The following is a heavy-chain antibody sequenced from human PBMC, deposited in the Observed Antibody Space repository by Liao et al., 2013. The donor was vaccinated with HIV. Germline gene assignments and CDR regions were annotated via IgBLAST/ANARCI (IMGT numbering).Heavy chain of an antibody. D-gene: IGHD6-19*01. V-gene: IGHV4-34*01. CDR2: VNHIGTT. CDR3: ARGRSSGWGLEYYYYLDV. J-gene: IGHJ6*03. Sequence: QVQLQQWGAGVWKPSETLSLTCAVYGGSFSGYYWSWIRQPPREGAWSGLGKVNHIGTTNYSPSLKSRVTISVGTSNNQFSLNLTSVTAADTAVYYCARGRSSGWGLEYYYYLDVWGKGTTVTVSS. CDR1: GGSFSGYY.